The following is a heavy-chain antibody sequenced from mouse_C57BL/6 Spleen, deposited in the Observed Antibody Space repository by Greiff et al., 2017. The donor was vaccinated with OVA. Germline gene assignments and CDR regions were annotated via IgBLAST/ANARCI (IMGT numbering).Heavy chain of an antibody. J-gene: IGHJ2*01. V-gene: IGHV14-4*01. CDR3: YYYGSSYGY. CDR1: GFNIKDDY. D-gene: IGHD1-1*01. Sequence: VQLKESGAELVRPGASVKLSCTASGFNIKDDYMHWVKQRPEQGLEWIGWIDPENGDTEYASKFQGKATITADTSSNTAYLQLSSLTSEDTAVYYCYYYGSSYGYWGQGTTLTVSS. CDR2: IDPENGDT.